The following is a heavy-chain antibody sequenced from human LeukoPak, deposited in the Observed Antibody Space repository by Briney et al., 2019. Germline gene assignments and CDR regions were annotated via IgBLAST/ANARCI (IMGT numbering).Heavy chain of an antibody. Sequence: SETLSLTCTVSGGSISGYYWSWIRQPPGKGLEWIGYIYYSGSTKYNPSLKSRVTISIDTSKNQFSLKLTSVTAADTAVYYCARHNVYWYFDLWGRGTLVTVSS. J-gene: IGHJ2*01. CDR3: ARHNVYWYFDL. V-gene: IGHV4-59*08. CDR2: IYYSGST. CDR1: GGSISGYY.